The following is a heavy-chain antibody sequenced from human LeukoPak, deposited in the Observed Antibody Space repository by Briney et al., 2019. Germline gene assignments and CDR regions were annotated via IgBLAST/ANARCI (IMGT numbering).Heavy chain of an antibody. Sequence: GGSLRLSWAASGFTFDDYAMHWVRQAPGKGLEWDSFISGDGSNTYYADSVKGRFTVSRDNSKNTLYLQMSSLRAEDTAVYYCARDRGSDDPIDYWGQGTPVTVSS. D-gene: IGHD2-15*01. V-gene: IGHV3-43*02. J-gene: IGHJ4*02. CDR1: GFTFDDYA. CDR2: ISGDGSNT. CDR3: ARDRGSDDPIDY.